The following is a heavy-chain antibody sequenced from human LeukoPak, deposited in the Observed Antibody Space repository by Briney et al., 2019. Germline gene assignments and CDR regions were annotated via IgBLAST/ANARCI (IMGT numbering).Heavy chain of an antibody. CDR2: ISTSDDSI. CDR3: AKDSPVLTV. J-gene: IGHJ4*02. D-gene: IGHD3-9*01. V-gene: IGHV3-23*01. Sequence: GGSLRLSCAASGFTFGSSSMSWVRQAPGKGLECVSAISTSDDSIYYADSVKGRFTISRDNSKSTLYLQMNSLRAEDTAVYQCAKDSPVLTVWDQGALVTVS. CDR1: GFTFGSSS.